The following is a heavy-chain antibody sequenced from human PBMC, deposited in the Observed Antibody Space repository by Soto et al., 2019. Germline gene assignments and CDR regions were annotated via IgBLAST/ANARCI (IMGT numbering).Heavy chain of an antibody. D-gene: IGHD6-19*01. CDR3: ARAWYSSGWYGTPTTSDY. Sequence: GGSLRLSCAASGFTFSSYWMHWVRQAPGKGLVWVSRINSDGSSTSYADSVKGRFTISRDNAKNTLYLQMNSLRAEDTAVYYCARAWYSSGWYGTPTTSDYWGQGTLVTVSS. J-gene: IGHJ4*02. CDR2: INSDGSST. V-gene: IGHV3-74*01. CDR1: GFTFSSYW.